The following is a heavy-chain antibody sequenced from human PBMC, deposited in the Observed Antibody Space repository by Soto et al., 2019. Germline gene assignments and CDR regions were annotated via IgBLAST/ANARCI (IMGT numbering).Heavy chain of an antibody. J-gene: IGHJ4*02. Sequence: GGSLRLSCAASGFTFSSYAMSWVRQAPGKGLEWVSAISGSGGSTYYADSVKGRFTISRDNSKNTLYLQMNSLRAEDTAVYYCAKVTSDPIAAAGTFDYWGQGTLVTVSS. CDR3: AKVTSDPIAAAGTFDY. D-gene: IGHD6-13*01. CDR2: ISGSGGST. V-gene: IGHV3-23*01. CDR1: GFTFSSYA.